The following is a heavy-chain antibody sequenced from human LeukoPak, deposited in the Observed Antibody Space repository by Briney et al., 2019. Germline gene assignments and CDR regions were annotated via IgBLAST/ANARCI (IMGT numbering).Heavy chain of an antibody. D-gene: IGHD6-13*01. V-gene: IGHV3-48*03. CDR1: GFTFSSYE. CDR3: ARDGSIAAAGGAFDY. CDR2: IRSSGSTI. Sequence: GGSLRLSCAASGFTFSSYEMNWVRQAPGKGLERVSYIRSSGSTIYYADSVKGRFTISRDNAKNSLYLQMNSLRAEDTAVYYCARDGSIAAAGGAFDYWGQGTLVTVSS. J-gene: IGHJ4*02.